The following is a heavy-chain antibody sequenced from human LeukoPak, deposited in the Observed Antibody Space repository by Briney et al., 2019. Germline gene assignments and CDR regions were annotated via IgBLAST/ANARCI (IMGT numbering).Heavy chain of an antibody. CDR1: GFTFDDYA. Sequence: GGSLRLSCAPSGFTFDDYAMHWVRQAPGKGLEWVSLISGDGGSTYYADSVKGRFTISRDNSKNSLYLQMNSLRTEDTALYYCARGTLKAAATDFDYWGQGTLVTVSS. J-gene: IGHJ4*02. CDR2: ISGDGGST. D-gene: IGHD6-13*01. V-gene: IGHV3-43*02. CDR3: ARGTLKAAATDFDY.